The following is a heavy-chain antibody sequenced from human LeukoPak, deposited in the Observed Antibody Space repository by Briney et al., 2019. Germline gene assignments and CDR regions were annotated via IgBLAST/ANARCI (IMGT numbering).Heavy chain of an antibody. CDR2: IYCSGST. D-gene: IGHD6-19*01. CDR1: GGSISSYF. CDR3: ARGGWYPESFQH. Sequence: SQTLSLTCTVSGGSISSYFWNWIRQPPRKGLEWIGYIYCSGSTNYNPSLRSRVTISVDTSKNQFSLKLSSVTAADTAVYYCARGGWYPESFQHWGQGALVTVSS. V-gene: IGHV4-59*01. J-gene: IGHJ1*01.